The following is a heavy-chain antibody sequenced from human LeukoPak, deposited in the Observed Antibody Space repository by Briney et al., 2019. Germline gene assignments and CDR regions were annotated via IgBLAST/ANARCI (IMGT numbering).Heavy chain of an antibody. D-gene: IGHD6-19*01. CDR3: ARDLVSSGWYADNWFDP. J-gene: IGHJ5*02. V-gene: IGHV3-74*01. CDR2: INSDGSST. Sequence: GGSLRLSCAASGFTFSSYAMSWVRQAPGKGLVWVSRINSDGSSTSYADSVKGRFTISRDNAKNTLYLQMNSLRAEDTAVYYCARDLVSSGWYADNWFDPWGQGTLVTVSS. CDR1: GFTFSSYA.